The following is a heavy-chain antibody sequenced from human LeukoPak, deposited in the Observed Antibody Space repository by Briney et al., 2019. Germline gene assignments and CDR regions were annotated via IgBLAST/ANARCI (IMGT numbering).Heavy chain of an antibody. CDR3: ARFGWGSPPFDY. D-gene: IGHD6-19*01. J-gene: IGHJ4*02. CDR2: IYSGGAT. CDR1: GFTVSSNY. Sequence: GGSLRLSCAASGFTVSSNYMSWVRQAPGKGLEWVSVIYSGGATYYADSVKGRFTISRDNSKNTLYLQMNSLRVEDTAVYYCARFGWGSPPFDYWGQGTLVTVSS. V-gene: IGHV3-66*01.